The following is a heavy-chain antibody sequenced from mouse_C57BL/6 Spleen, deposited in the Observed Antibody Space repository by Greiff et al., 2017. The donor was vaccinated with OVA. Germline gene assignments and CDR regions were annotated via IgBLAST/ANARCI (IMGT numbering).Heavy chain of an antibody. CDR2: INPNNGGT. Sequence: VHVKQSGPELVKPGASVKMSCKASGYTFTDYNMHWVKQSHGKSLEWIGYINPNNGGTSYNQKFKGKATLTVNKSSSTAYMELRSLTSEDSAVYYCARIGGYDAMDYWGQGTSVTVSS. CDR1: GYTFTDYN. CDR3: ARIGGYDAMDY. D-gene: IGHD2-14*01. V-gene: IGHV1-22*01. J-gene: IGHJ4*01.